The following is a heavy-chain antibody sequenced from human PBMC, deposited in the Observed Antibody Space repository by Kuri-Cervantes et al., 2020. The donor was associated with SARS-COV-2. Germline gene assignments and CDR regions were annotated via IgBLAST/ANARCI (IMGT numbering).Heavy chain of an antibody. Sequence: GSLRLSCAVYGGSFSGYYWSWIRQPPGKGLEWIGSIYYSGSTYYNPSLKSRVTISVDTSKNQFSLKLSSVTAADTAVYYCAKTLPSDYALDYWGQGTLVTVSS. J-gene: IGHJ4*02. CDR3: AKTLPSDYALDY. CDR2: IYYSGST. D-gene: IGHD3-16*01. CDR1: GGSFSGYY. V-gene: IGHV4-34*01.